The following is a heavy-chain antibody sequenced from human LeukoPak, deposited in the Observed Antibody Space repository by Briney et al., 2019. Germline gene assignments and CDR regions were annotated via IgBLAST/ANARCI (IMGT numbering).Heavy chain of an antibody. D-gene: IGHD1-26*01. V-gene: IGHV3-21*01. CDR3: ARSGGSYWQIDY. J-gene: IGHJ4*02. CDR1: GFTFSSYE. Sequence: GGSLRLSCAASGFTFSSYEMNWVRQAPGKGLEWVSSISSSSSYIYYADSVKGRFTISRDNAKNSLYLQMNSLRAEDTAVYYCARSGGSYWQIDYWGQGTLVTVSS. CDR2: ISSSSSYI.